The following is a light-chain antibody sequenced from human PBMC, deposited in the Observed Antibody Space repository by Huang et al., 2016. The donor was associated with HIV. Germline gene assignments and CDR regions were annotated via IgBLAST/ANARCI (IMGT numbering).Light chain of an antibody. CDR3: HQYFDSPQT. J-gene: IGKJ1*01. V-gene: IGKV4-1*01. CDR2: WAS. CDR1: QSVLNSPNNKNY. Sequence: DIVLTQSPDSLTVSLGERATVNCKSSQSVLNSPNNKNYLAWYKQKPGQPPKLLIYWASARESGVPDRFSGSGSGTNFTLTISSLQAEDVAVYYCHQYFDSPQTFGQGTKVGIK.